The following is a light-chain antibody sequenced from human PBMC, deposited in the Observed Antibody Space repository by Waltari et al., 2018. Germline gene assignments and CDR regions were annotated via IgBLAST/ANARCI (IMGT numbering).Light chain of an antibody. J-gene: IGKJ4*01. CDR3: QQSFGTPLS. V-gene: IGKV1-39*01. CDR1: RNIRDH. Sequence: DVQVTQSPSSLSAIIGDRVTITCRASRNIRDHINWYQHRPGKAPKLLIFDASSLNSGVPWRFSGSGSGTDFTLTSSSLQREDFATYYCQQSFGTPLSFGGGTRVEFK. CDR2: DAS.